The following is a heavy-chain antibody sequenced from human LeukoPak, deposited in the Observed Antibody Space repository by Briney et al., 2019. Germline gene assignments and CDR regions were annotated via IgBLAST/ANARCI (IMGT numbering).Heavy chain of an antibody. V-gene: IGHV1-8*03. Sequence: ASVKVSCKASGYTFTSYDINWVRQATGQGLEWMGWMNPNSGNTGYAQKFQGGVTITRNTSISTAYMELSSLRSEDTAVYYCARGIAAAGTVYYYYYMDVWGKGTTVTVSS. CDR1: GYTFTSYD. CDR3: ARGIAAAGTVYYYYYMDV. J-gene: IGHJ6*03. D-gene: IGHD6-13*01. CDR2: MNPNSGNT.